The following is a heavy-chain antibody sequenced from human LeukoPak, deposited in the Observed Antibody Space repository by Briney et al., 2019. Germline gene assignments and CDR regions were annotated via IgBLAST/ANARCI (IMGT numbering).Heavy chain of an antibody. V-gene: IGHV3-21*01. CDR2: ISSSSIYI. Sequence: PGGSLRLSCAASEFTVSRYSMNWVRQAPGKGLEWVSSISSSSIYIYYADSVKGRFTISRDNAKNSLYLQMNSLRAEDTAVYYCARDVDLFDYWGQGTLVTVSS. J-gene: IGHJ4*02. CDR1: EFTVSRYS. D-gene: IGHD2-15*01. CDR3: ARDVDLFDY.